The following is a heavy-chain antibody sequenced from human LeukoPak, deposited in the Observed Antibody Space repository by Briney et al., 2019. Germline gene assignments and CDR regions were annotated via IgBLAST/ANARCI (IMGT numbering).Heavy chain of an antibody. Sequence: QPGGSLRLSCAASGLTVSNSYMSSVRQATGKGLEWVSIIYNDGSTYYADSMKGRFTISRDNSKNTLYLQVNSLRAEDTAMYYCARNILFGFDIWGQGTMVTVSS. D-gene: IGHD3-3*01. CDR1: GLTVSNSY. J-gene: IGHJ3*02. V-gene: IGHV3-53*01. CDR3: ARNILFGFDI. CDR2: IYNDGST.